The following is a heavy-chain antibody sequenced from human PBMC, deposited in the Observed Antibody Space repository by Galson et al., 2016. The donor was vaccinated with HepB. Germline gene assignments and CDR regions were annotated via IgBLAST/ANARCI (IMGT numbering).Heavy chain of an antibody. CDR3: ANDRFVHHCSLSALFLVSLAGDTSTSTVYMGQSSLKSEDTPVYFWARDQFGHHDSLIAHFFDS. V-gene: IGHV1-46*03. CDR2: ITPSAVSA. CDR1: GYSFTSHY. J-gene: IGHJ4*02. Sequence: SVKVSCKASGYSFTSHYIHWVRKAPGQGPEWMGMITPSAVSARYAQKFQDRVTLTGDTSTSTVYMELSSLRAEDPAVFYCANDRFVHHCSLSALFLVSLAGDTSTSTVYMGQSSLKSEDTPVYFWARDQFGHHDSLIAHFFDSWGQGTLVTVSS. D-gene: IGHD2-15*01.